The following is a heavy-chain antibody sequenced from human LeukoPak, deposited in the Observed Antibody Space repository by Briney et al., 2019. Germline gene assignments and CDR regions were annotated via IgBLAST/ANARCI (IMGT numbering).Heavy chain of an antibody. CDR2: ISAYNGNT. J-gene: IGHJ5*02. V-gene: IGHV1-18*01. CDR1: GYTFTSYG. D-gene: IGHD6-13*01. CDR3: ARVLGTTAAAGIGDDRFAT. Sequence: ASVKVSCKASGYTFTSYGISWVRQAPGQGLEWMGWISAYNGNTNYAQKLQGRVTMTTDTSTSTAYMELRSLRYDETAVYYCARVLGTTAAAGIGDDRFATWGPGTLVTVSS.